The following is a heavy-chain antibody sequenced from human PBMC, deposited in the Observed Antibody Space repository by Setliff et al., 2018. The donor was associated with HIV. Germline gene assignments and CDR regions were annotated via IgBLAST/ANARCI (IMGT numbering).Heavy chain of an antibody. J-gene: IGHJ2*01. CDR3: ARGKVHGDDKDYGHSDL. D-gene: IGHD4-17*01. V-gene: IGHV3-74*01. Sequence: GGSLRLSCAASGFTFSRYWMHWVRQVPGKGLVWISRINSDDSIISYADSVRGRFTISRDNAKNTLYLQMNSLSDEDAAGYYCARGKVHGDDKDYGHSDLWGRGTLVTVAS. CDR1: GFTFSRYW. CDR2: INSDDSII.